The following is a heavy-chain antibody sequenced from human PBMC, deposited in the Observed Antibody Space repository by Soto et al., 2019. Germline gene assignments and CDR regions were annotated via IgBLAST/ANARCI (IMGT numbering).Heavy chain of an antibody. CDR1: GFTFSSYS. J-gene: IGHJ1*01. CDR3: AGVDVEDIQLLSAGCLHH. V-gene: IGHV3-21*01. Sequence: GGSLRLSCAASGFTFSSYSMNWVRQAPGKGLEWVSSISSSSSYIYYPDSVKGRFTISRDNAKNSLYLQMNSLRAEDTAVYYCAGVDVEDIQLLSAGCLHHWGKGTLVTVSS. CDR2: ISSSSSYI. D-gene: IGHD4-4*01.